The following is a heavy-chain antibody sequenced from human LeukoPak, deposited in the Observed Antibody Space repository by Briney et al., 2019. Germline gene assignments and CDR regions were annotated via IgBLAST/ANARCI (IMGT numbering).Heavy chain of an antibody. D-gene: IGHD6-6*01. CDR3: ARYASRAQRGYFDL. V-gene: IGHV4-31*03. Sequence: SETLSLTCTVSGGSISSGDYYWSWIRQNPGKGLQGIGYIYYSGSTYYNPSLKSRIIISVETSENHFPLRLSSVSAADTAVYYCARYASRAQRGYFDLWGRGTLVTVSS. CDR2: IYYSGST. J-gene: IGHJ2*01. CDR1: GGSISSGDYY.